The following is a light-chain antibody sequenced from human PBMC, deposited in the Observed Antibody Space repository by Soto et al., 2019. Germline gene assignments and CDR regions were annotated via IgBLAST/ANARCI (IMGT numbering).Light chain of an antibody. V-gene: IGKV1-5*03. CDR1: QSISSW. CDR3: QQYYSYWT. CDR2: KAS. Sequence: DIQMTQYPSTLSASVGDRVIITCRASQSISSWLAWYQQKPGKAPKLLISKASNLESGVPSRFSGSGSGTEFTLTVSSLQPDDFATYYCQQYYSYWTFGQGPKVEIK. J-gene: IGKJ1*01.